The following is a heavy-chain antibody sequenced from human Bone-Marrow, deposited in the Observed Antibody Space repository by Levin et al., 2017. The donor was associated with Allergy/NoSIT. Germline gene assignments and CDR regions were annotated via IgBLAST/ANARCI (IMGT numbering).Heavy chain of an antibody. CDR2: INSDGYSA. CDR3: VDPDVG. J-gene: IGHJ4*02. V-gene: IGHV3-74*01. D-gene: IGHD3-16*01. Sequence: GESLKISCAASGFTFSIAWIHWVRQDTGKGLVWVSGINSDGYSAYYADSVKGRFTISRDNAKNTVYLQMNSLRDEDTAVYYCVDPDVGWGQGTLVTVSS. CDR1: GFTFSIAW.